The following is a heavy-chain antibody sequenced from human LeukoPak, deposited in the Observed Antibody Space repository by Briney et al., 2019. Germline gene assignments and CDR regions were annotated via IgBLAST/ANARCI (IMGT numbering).Heavy chain of an antibody. V-gene: IGHV1-8*02. CDR1: GYTFTSYG. J-gene: IGHJ4*02. CDR2: MNPNSGNT. D-gene: IGHD4-17*01. Sequence: ASVKVSCKASGYTFTSYGISWVRQATGQGLEWVGWMNPNSGNTGCAQKFQGRVTMTRDTSTRTAYMELSSLRSEDTAVYYCARVNGDPDYWGQGTLVTVSS. CDR3: ARVNGDPDY.